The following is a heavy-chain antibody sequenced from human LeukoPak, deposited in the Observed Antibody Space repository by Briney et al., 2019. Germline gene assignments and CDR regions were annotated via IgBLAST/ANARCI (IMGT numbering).Heavy chain of an antibody. CDR2: IKHDGSEK. V-gene: IGHV3-7*01. CDR1: GFIFSTYW. Sequence: GGSLRLSCAASGFIFSTYWMSWVRQAPGKGLEWVANIKHDGSEKYYVDSVKGRFTISRDNTKNSLYLQMNSLRAEDTAVYYCARETGVGSGSYYSVGDDAFDIWGQGTMVTVSS. D-gene: IGHD1-26*01. CDR3: ARETGVGSGSYYSVGDDAFDI. J-gene: IGHJ3*02.